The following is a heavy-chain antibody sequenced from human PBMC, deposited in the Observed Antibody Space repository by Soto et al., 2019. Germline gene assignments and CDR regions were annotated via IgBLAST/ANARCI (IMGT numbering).Heavy chain of an antibody. CDR1: GFTFSSYA. CDR2: ISYDGSNK. CDR3: ARERGDSPYYYYGMDV. D-gene: IGHD2-21*02. V-gene: IGHV3-30-3*01. Sequence: QVQLVESGGGVVQPGRSLRLSCAASGFTFSSYAMHWVRQAPGKGLEWVAVISYDGSNKYYADSVKGRFRISRDNSKNTLYLQMKSVRAEDTAVYYCARERGDSPYYYYGMDVWGQGTTVSVFS. J-gene: IGHJ6*02.